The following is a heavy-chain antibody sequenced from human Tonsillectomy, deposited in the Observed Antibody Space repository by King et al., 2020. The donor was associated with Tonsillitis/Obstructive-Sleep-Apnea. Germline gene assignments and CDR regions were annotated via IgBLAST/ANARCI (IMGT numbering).Heavy chain of an antibody. CDR1: GGSFSSYY. J-gene: IGHJ6*03. CDR3: ARIYYDASGSYDAPVHYYMDV. Sequence: VQLQQWGAGLLKPSETLSLTCTVYGGSFSSYYWSWIRQPPGKGLEWIGHINHRGSTNHNASLKSRVTISVDTSKNQFSLRLSSVTAADTAVYYCARIYYDASGSYDAPVHYYMDVWGKGTTVTVSS. CDR2: INHRGST. V-gene: IGHV4-34*01. D-gene: IGHD3-10*01.